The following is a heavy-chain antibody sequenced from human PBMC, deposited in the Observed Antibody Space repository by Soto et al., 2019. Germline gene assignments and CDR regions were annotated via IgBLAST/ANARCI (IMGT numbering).Heavy chain of an antibody. CDR2: IIPIFGTA. D-gene: IGHD6-13*01. CDR1: GGTFSSYA. Sequence: SVKVSCKASGGTFSSYAISWVRQAPGQGLEWMGGIIPIFGTANYAQKFQGRVTITADESTSTAYMEMSSLSSEDTAVYYCARADSSSWYGGHYYGMDVWGQGTTVTVSS. CDR3: ARADSSSWYGGHYYGMDV. J-gene: IGHJ6*02. V-gene: IGHV1-69*13.